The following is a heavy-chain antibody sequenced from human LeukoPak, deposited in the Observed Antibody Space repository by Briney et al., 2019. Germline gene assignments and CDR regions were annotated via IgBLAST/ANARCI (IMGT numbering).Heavy chain of an antibody. D-gene: IGHD5-24*01. Sequence: GRSLRLSCAASGFTFSSYAMRWVRQAPGKGLEWVAVISYDGSNKYCADSVKGRFTISRDNSKNTLYLQMNSLRAEDTAVYYCARDEVAEMATMDYWGQGTLVTVSS. CDR1: GFTFSSYA. J-gene: IGHJ4*02. CDR2: ISYDGSNK. CDR3: ARDEVAEMATMDY. V-gene: IGHV3-30-3*01.